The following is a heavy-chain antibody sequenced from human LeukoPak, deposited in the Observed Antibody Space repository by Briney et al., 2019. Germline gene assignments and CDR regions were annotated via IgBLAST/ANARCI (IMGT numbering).Heavy chain of an antibody. V-gene: IGHV3-49*03. CDR3: TREKRYFDWFQADY. D-gene: IGHD3-9*01. J-gene: IGHJ4*02. CDR2: IRNKAYGGTA. Sequence: GGSLRLSCTASGFTFSDYAMSWFRQAPGKGLEWVGFIRNKAYGGTAEFAASVKGRFTISRDDSKTIAYLQMNSLKTEDTAVYYCTREKRYFDWFQADYWGQGTLVTVSS. CDR1: GFTFSDYA.